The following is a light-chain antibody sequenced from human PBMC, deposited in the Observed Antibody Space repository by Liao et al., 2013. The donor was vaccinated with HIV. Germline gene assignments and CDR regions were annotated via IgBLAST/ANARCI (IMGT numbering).Light chain of an antibody. CDR3: QVWDRSSDLGVE. J-gene: IGLJ2*01. CDR1: NIGSKS. CDR2: SDS. Sequence: SYELTQPPSVSVAPGKTASITCGGNNIGSKSVHWYQQKPGQAPVLVIYSDSDRPSGIPERFSGSNSGNTATLTISRVEAGDEADFYCQVWDRSSDLGVEFGGGTKLTVL. V-gene: IGLV3-21*01.